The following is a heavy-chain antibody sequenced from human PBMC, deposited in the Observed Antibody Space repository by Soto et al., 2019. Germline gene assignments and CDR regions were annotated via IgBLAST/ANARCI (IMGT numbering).Heavy chain of an antibody. CDR2: IYYSGST. V-gene: IGHV4-59*01. D-gene: IGHD1-26*01. J-gene: IGHJ4*02. Sequence: PSETRSLTWTGSAGPISTYHWRWIRLPPGKGLEWIGDIYYSGSTIYNPSLKSRVSISVDTSKKQFSPKVTSVTAADTAVYYCARLNSGSFDYWGQGTRV. CDR1: AGPISTYH. CDR3: ARLNSGSFDY.